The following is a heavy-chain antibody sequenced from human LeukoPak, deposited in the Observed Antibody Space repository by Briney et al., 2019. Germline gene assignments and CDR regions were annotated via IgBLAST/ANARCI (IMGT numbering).Heavy chain of an antibody. V-gene: IGHV3-48*01. D-gene: IGHD4-17*01. J-gene: IGHJ4*02. CDR2: ISTTSDTI. Sequence: GGSLRLSCAASGFTSSSYTMNWVRQAPGKGLEWVSYISTTSDTIYYADSVKGRFTISRDNAKNPLFLQMSSLRAEDTAVYYCARDLYGDYFAYWGQGTLVTVSS. CDR1: GFTSSSYT. CDR3: ARDLYGDYFAY.